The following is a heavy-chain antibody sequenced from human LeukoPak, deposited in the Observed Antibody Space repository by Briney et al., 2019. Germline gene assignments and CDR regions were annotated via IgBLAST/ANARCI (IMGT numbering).Heavy chain of an antibody. D-gene: IGHD3-10*01. CDR2: INHSGST. Sequence: SETLSLTCAVYGGSFSGYYWSWIRQPPGKGLEWIGEINHSGSTNYNPSLKSRVTISVDTSKNQFSLKLSPVTAADTAVYYCASRPLLWWTEYFQHWGQGTLVTVSS. V-gene: IGHV4-34*01. J-gene: IGHJ1*01. CDR1: GGSFSGYY. CDR3: ASRPLLWWTEYFQH.